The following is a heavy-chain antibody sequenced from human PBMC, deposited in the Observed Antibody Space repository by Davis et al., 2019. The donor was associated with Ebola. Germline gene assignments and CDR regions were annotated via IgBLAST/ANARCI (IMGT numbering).Heavy chain of an antibody. V-gene: IGHV3-73*01. CDR1: GFTFSGSA. J-gene: IGHJ4*02. CDR3: TRAQQLDDY. Sequence: GGSLRLSCAASGFTFSGSAMHWVRQASGKGLEWVGRIRSKANSYATAYAASVKGRFTISRDDSKNTAYLQMNILKTEDTAVYYCTRAQQLDDYWGQGTLVTVSS. CDR2: IRSKANSYAT. D-gene: IGHD6-13*01.